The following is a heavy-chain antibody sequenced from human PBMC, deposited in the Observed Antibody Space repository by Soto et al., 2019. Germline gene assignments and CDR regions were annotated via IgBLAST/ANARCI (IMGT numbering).Heavy chain of an antibody. CDR3: ARGPNCSSTSCYFSWFDP. D-gene: IGHD2-2*01. CDR2: INHSGST. CDR1: GGSFSGYY. J-gene: IGHJ5*02. Sequence: SETLSLTCAVYGGSFSGYYWSWIRQPPGKGLEWIGEINHSGSTNYNPSLKSRVTISVDTSKNQFSLKLSSVTAADTAVYYCARGPNCSSTSCYFSWFDPWGQGTLVTVSS. V-gene: IGHV4-34*01.